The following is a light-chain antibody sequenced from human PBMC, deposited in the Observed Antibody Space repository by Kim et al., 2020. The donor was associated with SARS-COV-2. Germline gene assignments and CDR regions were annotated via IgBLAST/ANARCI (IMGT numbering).Light chain of an antibody. CDR2: QDS. CDR1: KLGDRY. CDR3: QAWDSSTAV. V-gene: IGLV3-1*01. J-gene: IGLJ1*01. Sequence: VSPGQTASITCSGDKLGDRYACWYQQKPGQSPVLVIYQDSKRPSGIPERFSGSNSGNTATLTISGTQAMDEADYYCQAWDSSTAVFGTGTKVTVL.